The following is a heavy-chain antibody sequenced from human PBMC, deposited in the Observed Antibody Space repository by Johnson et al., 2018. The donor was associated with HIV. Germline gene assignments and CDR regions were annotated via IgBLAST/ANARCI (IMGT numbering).Heavy chain of an antibody. V-gene: IGHV3-66*01. CDR3: AREIIFRGAFDI. J-gene: IGHJ3*02. CDR2: IYSDGST. CDR1: GFTFSSYD. D-gene: IGHD3-10*01. Sequence: VQLVESGGGLVQPGGSLRLSCAASGFTFSSYDMHWVRQAPGKGLEWVSLIYSDGSTYYADSAKGRFTISRDNSKNMVYLQMNSLRAEDTAMYYCAREIIFRGAFDIWGQGTMVTVSS.